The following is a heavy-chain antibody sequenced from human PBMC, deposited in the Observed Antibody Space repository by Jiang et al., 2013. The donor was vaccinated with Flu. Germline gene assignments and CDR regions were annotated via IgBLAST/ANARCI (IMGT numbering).Heavy chain of an antibody. CDR2: IYPGDSDV. CDR1: GYSFSTYW. CDR3: ARGWGGFDY. Sequence: GAEVKKPGESLKISCKGSGYSFSTYWIAWVRQMPGKGLEWVGIIYPGDSDVRYSPSFQGQVTISVDKSISIAYLQWSSLKSSDTAIYYCARGWGGFDYWGQGTLVTVSS. V-gene: IGHV5-51*01. J-gene: IGHJ4*02. D-gene: IGHD7-27*01.